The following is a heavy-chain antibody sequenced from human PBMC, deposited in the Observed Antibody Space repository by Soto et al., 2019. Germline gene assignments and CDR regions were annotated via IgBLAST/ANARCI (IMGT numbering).Heavy chain of an antibody. CDR1: GFTFSSYG. Sequence: GGSLRLSCAASGFTFSSYGMHWVRQAPGKGLEWVAVIWYDGSNKYYADSVKGRFTISRDNSKNTRYRQMNSLRAEDTAVYYCARDLRYCSGGSCYGVYYYYYYGMDVWGQGTTVTVSS. V-gene: IGHV3-33*01. D-gene: IGHD2-15*01. CDR2: IWYDGSNK. J-gene: IGHJ6*02. CDR3: ARDLRYCSGGSCYGVYYYYYYGMDV.